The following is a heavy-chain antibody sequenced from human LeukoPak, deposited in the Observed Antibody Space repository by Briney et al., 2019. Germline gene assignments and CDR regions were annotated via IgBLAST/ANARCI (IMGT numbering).Heavy chain of an antibody. J-gene: IGHJ4*02. D-gene: IGHD3-22*01. CDR1: GGSISSGSYY. Sequence: SQTLSLTCTVSGGSISSGSYYWSWIRQPAGKGLEWIGRIYTSGSTNYNPSLKSRVTISVNTSKNEFSLKLSSVTAADTAVYYCASGYYYRGDYWGQGTLVTVSS. CDR2: IYTSGST. CDR3: ASGYYYRGDY. V-gene: IGHV4-61*02.